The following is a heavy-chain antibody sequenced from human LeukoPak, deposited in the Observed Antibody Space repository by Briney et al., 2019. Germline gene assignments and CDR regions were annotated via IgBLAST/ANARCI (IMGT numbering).Heavy chain of an antibody. V-gene: IGHV3-30*03. CDR3: ARDRVQIWSYVGTFDS. D-gene: IGHD4/OR15-4a*01. Sequence: GGSLRLSCAASGFTFTTYSMPWLRQTPGKGLEWVAVISYDGRNIDYADSVRGRFTISRDIPKNTLYLQMNSLRPEDTAVYYCARDRVQIWSYVGTFDSWGQGSLVTVCS. CDR1: GFTFTTYS. J-gene: IGHJ4*02. CDR2: ISYDGRNI.